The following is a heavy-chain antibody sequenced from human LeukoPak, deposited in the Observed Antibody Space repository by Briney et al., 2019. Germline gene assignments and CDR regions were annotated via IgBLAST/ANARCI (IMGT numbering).Heavy chain of an antibody. V-gene: IGHV3-64D*06. CDR3: ARGRPHGNDY. Sequence: GGSLRLSCSASGFTFSSYTMHWVRQAPGKGLEYVSAISSNGGNTYDADSVKGRFTISRDNSKNTLYLQMSSLRAEDTAVYYCARGRPHGNDYWGQGTLVTVSS. J-gene: IGHJ4*02. CDR1: GFTFSSYT. D-gene: IGHD4-23*01. CDR2: ISSNGGNT.